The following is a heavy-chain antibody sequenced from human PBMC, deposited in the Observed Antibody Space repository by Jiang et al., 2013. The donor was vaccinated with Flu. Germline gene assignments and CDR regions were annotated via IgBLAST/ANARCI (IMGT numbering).Heavy chain of an antibody. V-gene: IGHV5-51*01. D-gene: IGHD2-15*01. Sequence: GAEVKKPGESLKISCEASGYNFAKTWIGWVRQMPGKGLEWMGIIYPDDSDTRYSPSFQGQVTISADMSISTAYLQWSSLKASDTAVYYCATLSCGGGGCYSMDKWHFGLWGRGHPCHRLL. CDR1: GYNFAKTW. J-gene: IGHJ2*01. CDR2: IYPDDSDT. CDR3: ATLSCGGGGCYSMDKWHFGL.